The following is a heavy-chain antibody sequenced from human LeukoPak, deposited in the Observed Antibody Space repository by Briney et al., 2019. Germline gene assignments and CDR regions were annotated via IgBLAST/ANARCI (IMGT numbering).Heavy chain of an antibody. J-gene: IGHJ4*02. Sequence: PGGSLRLSCAASGFTFSIYYMSWVRQAPGKGLEWVANIKQDGSEKYYVDSVKGRFTISRDNAKSSVFLQMNSLRAEDTAVYYCARVYGDYVGYWGQGTLVTVSS. CDR1: GFTFSIYY. V-gene: IGHV3-7*01. CDR2: IKQDGSEK. D-gene: IGHD4-17*01. CDR3: ARVYGDYVGY.